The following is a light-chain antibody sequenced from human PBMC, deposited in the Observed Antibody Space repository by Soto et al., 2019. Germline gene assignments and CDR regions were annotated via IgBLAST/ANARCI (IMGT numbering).Light chain of an antibody. V-gene: IGKV3-20*01. CDR2: GAS. CDR3: QQYGGT. CDR1: QSVSSSY. Sequence: EIVLTQSPGTLSLSPGERATLSCRASQSVSSSYLAWYQQKPGQAPRPLIYGASSRATGIPDRFSGSGSGTDFTLTISRLEPEDFAVYYCQQYGGTFGGGTKVDIK. J-gene: IGKJ4*01.